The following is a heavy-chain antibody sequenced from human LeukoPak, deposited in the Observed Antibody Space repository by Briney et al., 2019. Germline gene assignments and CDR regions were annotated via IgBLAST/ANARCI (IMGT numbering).Heavy chain of an antibody. J-gene: IGHJ4*02. D-gene: IGHD3-3*01. CDR1: GYIFTSYD. Sequence: GASVKVSCKASGYIFTSYDINWVRQATGQGLEWMGWMNPNSGNTGYAQKFQGRVTMTRNTSISTAYMELSSLRSEDTAVYYCARSGYDFWSGYYEYGIDYWGQGTLVTVSS. CDR3: ARSGYDFWSGYYEYGIDY. V-gene: IGHV1-8*01. CDR2: MNPNSGNT.